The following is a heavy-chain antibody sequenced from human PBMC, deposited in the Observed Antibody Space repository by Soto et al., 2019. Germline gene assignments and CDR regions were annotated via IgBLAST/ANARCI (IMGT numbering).Heavy chain of an antibody. CDR3: ATSTWYAFDI. D-gene: IGHD6-13*01. CDR2: ITGDGSRI. Sequence: EGQLVESGGGLARPGESLRLSCAASGFTFSAYYMFWVRQVPGKGLFWVSRITGDGSRIDYADSVKGRFTISRDTATNSLYLQMNSLRAEDTAVYYCATSTWYAFDIWGQGTMVTVSS. CDR1: GFTFSAYY. J-gene: IGHJ3*02. V-gene: IGHV3-74*01.